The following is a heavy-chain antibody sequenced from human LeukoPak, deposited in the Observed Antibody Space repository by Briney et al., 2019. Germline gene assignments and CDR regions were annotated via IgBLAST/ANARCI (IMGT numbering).Heavy chain of an antibody. Sequence: PGGSLRLSCAASGFTLSVYSMNWVRQAPGKGLEWVSCISTTSSYIYYADSVKGRFTISRDNAKYSLYLQMNSLRAEDTAVYYCARGLSSGWYYGPDYWGQGTLVTVSS. CDR3: ARGLSSGWYYGPDY. CDR2: ISTTSSYI. V-gene: IGHV3-21*01. J-gene: IGHJ4*02. CDR1: GFTLSVYS. D-gene: IGHD6-19*01.